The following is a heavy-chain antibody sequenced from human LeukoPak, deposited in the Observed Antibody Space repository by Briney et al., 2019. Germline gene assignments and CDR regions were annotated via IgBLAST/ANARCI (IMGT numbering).Heavy chain of an antibody. Sequence: GASVKVSCKVSGYTLTELSMHWVRQAPGKGLEWMGGFDPEDGETIYAQKFQGRVTMTEDTSTDTAYMELSSLRSEDTAVYYCATPKGAGYSSSWLLFGYWGQGTLVTVSS. V-gene: IGHV1-24*01. D-gene: IGHD6-13*01. CDR3: ATPKGAGYSSSWLLFGY. CDR1: GYTLTELS. J-gene: IGHJ4*02. CDR2: FDPEDGET.